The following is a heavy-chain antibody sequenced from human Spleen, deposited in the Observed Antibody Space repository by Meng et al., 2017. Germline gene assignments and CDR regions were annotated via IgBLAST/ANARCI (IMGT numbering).Heavy chain of an antibody. Sequence: VQRPQWGAGLLKPSETLSLTCAVYGGSFSGYSWSWIRQPPGKGLEWIGEINHGGDTNYNPSLKSRVTIAIDKSKNQFSLKLSSVTAADTAVYYCASWIYSCGWQWGQGALVTVSS. J-gene: IGHJ4*02. V-gene: IGHV4-34*01. D-gene: IGHD6-19*01. CDR2: INHGGDT. CDR1: GGSFSGYS. CDR3: ASWIYSCGWQ.